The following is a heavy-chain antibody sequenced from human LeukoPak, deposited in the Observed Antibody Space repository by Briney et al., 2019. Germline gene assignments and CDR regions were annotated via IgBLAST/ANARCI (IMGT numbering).Heavy chain of an antibody. V-gene: IGHV3-66*01. CDR2: IYSGGST. D-gene: IGHD3-10*01. Sequence: GGSLRLSCAVSGITLSNYGMSWVRQAPGKGLEWVSVIYSGGSTYYADSVKSRFTISRDNSKNTLYLQMNSLRAEDTAVYYCARDYGSGSYWFDPWGQGTLVTVSS. J-gene: IGHJ5*02. CDR1: GITLSNYG. CDR3: ARDYGSGSYWFDP.